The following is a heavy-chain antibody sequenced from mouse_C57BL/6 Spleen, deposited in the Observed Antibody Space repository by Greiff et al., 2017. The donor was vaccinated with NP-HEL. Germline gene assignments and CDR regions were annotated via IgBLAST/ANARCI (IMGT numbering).Heavy chain of an antibody. CDR1: GYTFTDYE. V-gene: IGHV1-15*01. CDR3: TRGDYGRYFDY. CDR2: IDPETGGT. J-gene: IGHJ2*01. D-gene: IGHD1-1*02. Sequence: VQPQQSGAELVRPGASVTLSCKASGYTFTDYEMHWVKQTPVHGLEWIGAIDPETGGTAYNQKFEGKAILTADKSSSTAYMELRSLTSEDSAVYYCTRGDYGRYFDYWGQGTTLTVSS.